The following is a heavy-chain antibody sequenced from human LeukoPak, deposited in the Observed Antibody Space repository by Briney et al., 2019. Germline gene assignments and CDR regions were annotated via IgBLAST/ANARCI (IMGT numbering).Heavy chain of an antibody. CDR2: ISGGSGYK. Sequence: GGSLRLSCAASGFTFSSYSMNWVRQAPGKGLEWVSSISGGSGYKYYADSVKGRFTISRDDSKNSLYLQMNTLRAEDTAVYYCARGGRGITIFGVPLDPWGQGTLVTVSS. CDR1: GFTFSSYS. D-gene: IGHD3-3*01. J-gene: IGHJ5*02. CDR3: ARGGRGITIFGVPLDP. V-gene: IGHV3-21*01.